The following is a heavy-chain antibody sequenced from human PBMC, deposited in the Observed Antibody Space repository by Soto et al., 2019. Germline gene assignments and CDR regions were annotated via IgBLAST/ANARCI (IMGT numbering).Heavy chain of an antibody. D-gene: IGHD6-25*01. V-gene: IGHV1-3*01. CDR3: ARDPKQRWSADY. Sequence: QVQLVQSGAEVKKPGASVKVSCKSSGYTFTTYPLHWVRQAPGQSLEWLGWINADNGDTKYSQNFQGRVTLTRDASAAPAYMELSSLICEDTSVYYCARDPKQRWSADYWGQGTLVTVSS. J-gene: IGHJ4*02. CDR1: GYTFTTYP. CDR2: INADNGDT.